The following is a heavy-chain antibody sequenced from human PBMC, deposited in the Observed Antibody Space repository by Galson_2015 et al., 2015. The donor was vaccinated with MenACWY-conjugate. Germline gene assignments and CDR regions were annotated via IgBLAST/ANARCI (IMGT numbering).Heavy chain of an antibody. V-gene: IGHV3-23*01. CDR2: ISGSGGST. J-gene: IGHJ6*02. Sequence: SLRLSCAASGFTFSSYAMNWGRQAPGKGLEWVSTISGSGGSTYYADSVKGRFTISRDNSKTTLYLQMNSLRAEDTAVYYCAKGLRFLEWVYYGMDVWGQGTSVTVSS. CDR3: AKGLRFLEWVYYGMDV. D-gene: IGHD3-3*01. CDR1: GFTFSSYA.